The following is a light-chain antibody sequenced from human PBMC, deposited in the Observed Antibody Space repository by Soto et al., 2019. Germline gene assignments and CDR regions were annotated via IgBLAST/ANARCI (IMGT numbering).Light chain of an antibody. CDR2: SND. V-gene: IGLV1-44*01. Sequence: QSVLTQPPSASGTPGQRVTISCFGSSSNIGTNTVNWYQQLPGTAPRLLMYSNDQRPSGVPDRFSGSKSGTSASLAIGGLQSEDEADYYCAAWDDSLKGVVFGGGTKLTVL. J-gene: IGLJ2*01. CDR3: AAWDDSLKGVV. CDR1: SSNIGTNT.